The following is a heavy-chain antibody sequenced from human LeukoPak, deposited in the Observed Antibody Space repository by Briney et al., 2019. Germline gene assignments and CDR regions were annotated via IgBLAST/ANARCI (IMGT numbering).Heavy chain of an antibody. CDR3: AKGGGYEAQYYYYYLDV. J-gene: IGHJ6*03. Sequence: GGSLRLSCAASGFTVSSNYMSWVRQAPGKGLEWISVIYSGGSTYYADSVKGRFTISRDNSKNTLYLQMKSLRAEDTAVYYCAKGGGYEAQYYYYYLDVWGKGTTVTISS. D-gene: IGHD5-12*01. CDR1: GFTVSSNY. CDR2: IYSGGST. V-gene: IGHV3-53*05.